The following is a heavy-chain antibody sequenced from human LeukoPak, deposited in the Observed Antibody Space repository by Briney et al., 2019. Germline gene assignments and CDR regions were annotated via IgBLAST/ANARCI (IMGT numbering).Heavy chain of an antibody. CDR1: GYSFTSYW. CDR3: ARHVPDILTGFPYGLVDY. Sequence: GESLKISCKGSGYSFTSYWIGWVRQMPGKGLEWMGIIYPGDSDTRYSPSFQGQVTTSADKSISTAYLQWSSLKASGTAMYYCARHVPDILTGFPYGLVDYWGQGTLVTVSS. J-gene: IGHJ4*02. V-gene: IGHV5-51*01. CDR2: IYPGDSDT. D-gene: IGHD3-9*01.